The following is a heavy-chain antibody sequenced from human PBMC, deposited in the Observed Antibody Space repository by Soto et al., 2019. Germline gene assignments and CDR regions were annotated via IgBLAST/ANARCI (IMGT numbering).Heavy chain of an antibody. V-gene: IGHV4-31*03. CDR1: GGSISSGDYY. CDR3: ARWWSGSRQGFDP. Sequence: QVQLQESGPGLVKHSKTLSLTCTVSGGSISSGDYYWSWIRQHPGKGLEWIGYIYYSGSTYYNPSLTSRVIISVDTSKNQFSLKLSSVTAADTAVYYCARWWSGSRQGFDPWGQGTLGTVSS. J-gene: IGHJ5*02. D-gene: IGHD3-3*01. CDR2: IYYSGST.